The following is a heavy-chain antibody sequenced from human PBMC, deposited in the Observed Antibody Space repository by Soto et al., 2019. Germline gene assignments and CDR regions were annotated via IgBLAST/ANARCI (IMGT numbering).Heavy chain of an antibody. CDR2: ISYDGSNK. CDR1: GFTFSSYA. Sequence: QVQLVESGGGVVQPGRSLRLSCAASGFTFSSYAMHWVRQAPGKGLEWVAVISYDGSNKYYPDSVKGRFTISRDNSKNTLYLQMNSLRAEDTAVYYCAREPMGRRIYWYFDLWCRGTLVTVSS. V-gene: IGHV3-30-3*01. CDR3: AREPMGRRIYWYFDL. D-gene: IGHD3-10*01. J-gene: IGHJ2*01.